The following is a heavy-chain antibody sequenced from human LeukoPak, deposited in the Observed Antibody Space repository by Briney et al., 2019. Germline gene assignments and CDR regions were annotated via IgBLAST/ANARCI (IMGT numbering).Heavy chain of an antibody. CDR2: NGDGSIT. D-gene: IGHD3-22*01. CDR1: RFPFSSYW. V-gene: IGHV3-74*01. J-gene: IGHJ4*02. Sequence: GGSLRLSCAASRFPFSSYWMHWVRQAPGKGLVWVSRNGDGSITTYADSVKGRFTISRDNSKNTLYLQMNSLRAEDTAVYYCAKVSYYYDSSGYYDYWGQGTLVTVSS. CDR3: AKVSYYYDSSGYYDY.